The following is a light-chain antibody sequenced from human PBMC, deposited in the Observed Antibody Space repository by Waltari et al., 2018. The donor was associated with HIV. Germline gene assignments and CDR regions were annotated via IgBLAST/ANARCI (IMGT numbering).Light chain of an antibody. V-gene: IGKV3-20*01. J-gene: IGKJ4*01. Sequence: EIVLTQSPGTLSLSPGERAALSCRASQSVNNNFLVWFQQKPGQAPTPLIYGASSRATGIPDRFTGSGSGTDFTLIINRLEPEDFAVYYCQQYSNLPLTFGGGTKVEIK. CDR2: GAS. CDR1: QSVNNNF. CDR3: QQYSNLPLT.